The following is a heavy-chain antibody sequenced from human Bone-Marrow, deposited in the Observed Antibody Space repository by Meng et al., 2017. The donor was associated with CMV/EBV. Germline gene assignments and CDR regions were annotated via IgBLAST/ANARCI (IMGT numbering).Heavy chain of an antibody. CDR1: GYTFTGYY. D-gene: IGHD3-22*01. Sequence: ASVKVSCKASGYTFTGYYMHWVRQVPGQGLEWMGWINPNSGGTNYAQKFQGRVTMTRDTSISTAYMELSRLRSDDTAVYYCARDQVYYYDSGFGGDYYGMDVWGQGTTVTVSS. V-gene: IGHV1-2*02. CDR2: INPNSGGT. J-gene: IGHJ6*02. CDR3: ARDQVYYYDSGFGGDYYGMDV.